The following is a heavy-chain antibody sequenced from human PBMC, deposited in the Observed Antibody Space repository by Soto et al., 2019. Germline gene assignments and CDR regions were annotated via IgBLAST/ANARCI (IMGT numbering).Heavy chain of an antibody. CDR1: GFTVSSYG. CDR2: ISYDGSNK. V-gene: IGHV3-30*18. CDR3: AKDDGSYLD. J-gene: IGHJ4*02. Sequence: QVQLVESGGGVVQPGRSLRLSCAASGFTVSSYGMHGVRQAPGKGLEWVAVISYDGSNKYYADSVKGRFTISRDNSKNTLYLQMNSLRAEDTAVYYCAKDDGSYLDWGQGTLVTVSS. D-gene: IGHD1-26*01.